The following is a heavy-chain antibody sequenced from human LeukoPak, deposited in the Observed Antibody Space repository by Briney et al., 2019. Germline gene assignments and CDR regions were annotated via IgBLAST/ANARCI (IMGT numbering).Heavy chain of an antibody. CDR3: ARVGSSGYYFDY. V-gene: IGHV1-2*02. D-gene: IGHD3-22*01. CDR2: INPNSGGT. Sequence: ASVKVSCKASGYTFTVYYMHWVRQAPGQGLEWMGWINPNSGGTNYAQKFQGRVTMTRDTSISTAYMELSRLRSDDTAVYYCARVGSSGYYFDYWGQGTLVTVSS. CDR1: GYTFTVYY. J-gene: IGHJ4*02.